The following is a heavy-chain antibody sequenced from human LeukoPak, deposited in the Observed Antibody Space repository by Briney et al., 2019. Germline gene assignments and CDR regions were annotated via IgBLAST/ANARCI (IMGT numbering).Heavy chain of an antibody. CDR3: AREEVAEQGYFDY. D-gene: IGHD6-19*01. CDR2: ISSSSSYI. V-gene: IGHV3-21*01. CDR1: GFTFSSYS. J-gene: IGHJ4*02. Sequence: GGSLRLSCAASGFTFSSYSMNWVRQAPGKGLEWVSSISSSSSYIYYADSVKGRFTISRDNAKNSPYLQMNSLRAEDTAVYYCAREEVAEQGYFDYWGQGTLVTVSS.